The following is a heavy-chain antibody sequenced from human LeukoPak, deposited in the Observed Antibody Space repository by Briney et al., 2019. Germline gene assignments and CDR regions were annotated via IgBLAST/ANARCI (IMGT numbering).Heavy chain of an antibody. J-gene: IGHJ4*02. CDR2: INHSGSN. V-gene: IGHV4-34*01. D-gene: IGHD2-21*02. CDR3: ARGQIRGHIVVVTRVPRGHYFDY. Sequence: SETLSLTCAVYGGSFSGYYWSWIRQPPGKGLEWIGEINHSGSNNYNPSLKSRVTISVDTSKNQFSLKLSSVTAADTAVYYCARGQIRGHIVVVTRVPRGHYFDYWGQGTLVTVSS. CDR1: GGSFSGYY.